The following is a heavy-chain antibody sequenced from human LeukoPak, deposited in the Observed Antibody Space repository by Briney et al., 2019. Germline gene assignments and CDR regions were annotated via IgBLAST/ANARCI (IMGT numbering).Heavy chain of an antibody. D-gene: IGHD6-6*01. CDR2: IFYSGST. CDR3: ARDTHYSSSSGYYYYYMNV. Sequence: WVRQPPGKGLEWIGSIFYSGSTYYNPSLKSRVTISLDTSKNQFSLNLSSVTAADTAVYYCARDTHYSSSSGYYYYYMNVWGKGTTVTVSS. J-gene: IGHJ6*03. V-gene: IGHV4-39*07.